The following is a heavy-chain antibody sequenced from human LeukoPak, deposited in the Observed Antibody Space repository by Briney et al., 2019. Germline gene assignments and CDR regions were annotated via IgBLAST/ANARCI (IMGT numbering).Heavy chain of an antibody. CDR2: IIPFFGTA. D-gene: IGHD3-22*01. CDR1: GGTFSSYA. J-gene: IGHJ4*02. V-gene: IGHV1-69*05. CDR3: ATQYYYDSSGDY. Sequence: SVKVSCKASGGTFSSYAISWVRQAPGQGLEWMGGIIPFFGTANYAQKFQGRVTITTDESTRTAYMEPSSLRSEDTAVYYCATQYYYDSSGDYWGQGTLVTVSS.